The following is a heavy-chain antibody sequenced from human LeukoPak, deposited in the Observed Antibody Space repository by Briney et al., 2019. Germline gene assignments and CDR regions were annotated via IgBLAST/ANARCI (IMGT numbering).Heavy chain of an antibody. J-gene: IGHJ4*02. D-gene: IGHD3-22*01. Sequence: SQTLSLTCTVSGGSISSGGYYWSWIRQHPGKGLEWIGYIYYSGSTYYNPSLKSRVTISVDTSKNQFSLKLSSVTAADKAVYYCARLQYYDSSGSKGYYFDYWGQGTLVTVSS. CDR1: GGSISSGGYY. V-gene: IGHV4-31*03. CDR2: IYYSGST. CDR3: ARLQYYDSSGSKGYYFDY.